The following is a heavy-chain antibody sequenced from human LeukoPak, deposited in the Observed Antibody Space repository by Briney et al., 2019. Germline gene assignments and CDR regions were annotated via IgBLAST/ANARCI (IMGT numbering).Heavy chain of an antibody. CDR3: ARVSRVSSGYVGGDDAFDI. J-gene: IGHJ3*02. CDR2: IYYSGST. CDR1: GGSISSGGYY. Sequence: SQTLSLTCTVSGGSISSGGYYWSWIRQHPGKGLEWIGYIYYSGSTYYNPSLKSRVTISVDTSKNQFSLKLSSVTAADTAVYYCARVSRVSSGYVGGDDAFDIWGQGTMVTVSS. V-gene: IGHV4-31*03. D-gene: IGHD3-22*01.